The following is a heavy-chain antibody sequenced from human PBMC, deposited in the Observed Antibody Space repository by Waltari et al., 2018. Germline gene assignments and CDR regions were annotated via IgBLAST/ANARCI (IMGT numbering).Heavy chain of an antibody. V-gene: IGHV4-61*02. Sequence: QLQLQESGPGLVKPSQTLSLICIVSGGSLSSGDYRWSWVREPAGEGLEWIGQIRTRGSTTTYNPSRKSRVTVSMDSSRNQFSLNLSSVTAADTAVYYCARGGTAVYDFWSGNAFDYWGQGTLVTVSS. CDR2: IRTRGSTT. J-gene: IGHJ4*02. CDR3: ARGGTAVYDFWSGNAFDY. CDR1: GGSLSSGDYR. D-gene: IGHD3-3*01.